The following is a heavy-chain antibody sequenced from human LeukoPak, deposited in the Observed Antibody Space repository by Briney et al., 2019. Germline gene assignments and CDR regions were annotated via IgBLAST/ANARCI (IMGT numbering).Heavy chain of an antibody. CDR3: ARFPYYDSSGYRVYYYYYMDV. J-gene: IGHJ6*03. V-gene: IGHV3-7*01. Sequence: GGSLRLSCAASGFIFSRYGMSWVRQAPGEGLEWVANIKQDGSEKYYVDSVKGRFTISRDNAKNSLYLQMNSLRAEDTAVYYCARFPYYDSSGYRVYYYYYMDVWGKGTTVTVSS. CDR1: GFIFSRYG. D-gene: IGHD3-22*01. CDR2: IKQDGSEK.